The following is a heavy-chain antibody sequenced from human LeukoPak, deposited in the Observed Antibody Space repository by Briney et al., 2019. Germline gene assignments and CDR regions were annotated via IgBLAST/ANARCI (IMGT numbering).Heavy chain of an antibody. CDR2: ISYDGSNK. Sequence: GGSLRLSCAASGFTFSSYGMHWVRQAPGKGLEWVAVISYDGSNKYYADSVKGRFTISRDNSKNTLYLQMNSLGAEDTAVYYCAKDQGGPFGYWGQGTLVTVSS. V-gene: IGHV3-30*18. CDR1: GFTFSSYG. J-gene: IGHJ4*02. CDR3: AKDQGGPFGY. D-gene: IGHD2-15*01.